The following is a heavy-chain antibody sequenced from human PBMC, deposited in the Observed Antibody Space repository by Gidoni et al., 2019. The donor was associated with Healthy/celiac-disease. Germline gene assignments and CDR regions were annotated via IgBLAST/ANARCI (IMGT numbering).Heavy chain of an antibody. CDR3: AKDEGYCSGGSCYPVLFDY. CDR2: ISGSGGST. J-gene: IGHJ4*02. V-gene: IGHV3-23*01. Sequence: EVQLLESGGGLVQPGGSLRLSYAASGFTFSSYAMSWVRQAPGQGLEWVSAISGSGGSTYYADSVKGRFTISRDNSKNTLYLQMNSLRAEDTAVYYCAKDEGYCSGGSCYPVLFDYWGQGTLVTVSS. CDR1: GFTFSSYA. D-gene: IGHD2-15*01.